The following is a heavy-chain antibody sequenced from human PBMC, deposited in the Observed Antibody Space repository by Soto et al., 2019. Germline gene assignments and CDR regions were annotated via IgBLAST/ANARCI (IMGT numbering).Heavy chain of an antibody. D-gene: IGHD6-19*01. CDR2: IYYSGST. CDR3: VRHQGSGWYLGYYGMDV. CDR1: GGSISSYY. J-gene: IGHJ6*02. V-gene: IGHV4-59*08. Sequence: SETLSLTCTVSGGSISSYYWSWIRQPPGKGLEWIGYIYYSGSTNYNPSLKSRVTISVDTSKNQFSLKLSSVTAADTAVYYCVRHQGSGWYLGYYGMDVWGQGTTVT.